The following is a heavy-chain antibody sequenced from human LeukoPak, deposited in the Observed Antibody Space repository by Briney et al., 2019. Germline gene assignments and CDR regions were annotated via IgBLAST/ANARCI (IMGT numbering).Heavy chain of an antibody. Sequence: ASVKVSCKASGYTFTSYDINWVRQATGQGLEWMGWMNPNSGNTGYAQKCQGRVTITRNTSISTAYMELSSLRSEDTAVYYCARASVDGSGSYSDYWGQGTLVTVSS. CDR2: MNPNSGNT. J-gene: IGHJ4*02. CDR3: ARASVDGSGSYSDY. V-gene: IGHV1-8*03. CDR1: GYTFTSYD. D-gene: IGHD3-10*01.